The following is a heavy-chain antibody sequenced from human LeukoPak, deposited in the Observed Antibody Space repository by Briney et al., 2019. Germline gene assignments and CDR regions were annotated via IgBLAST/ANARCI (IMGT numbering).Heavy chain of an antibody. CDR2: IYYSGST. CDR1: GGSISSYY. D-gene: IGHD3-3*01. Sequence: PSETLSLTCTVSGGSISSYYWSWIRQPPGKGLEWIGYIYYSGSTNYNPSLKSRVTISVDTSKNQFSLKLSSVTAADTAVYYCARHFPNFGFPFDYWGQGTLVTVSS. CDR3: ARHFPNFGFPFDY. V-gene: IGHV4-59*01. J-gene: IGHJ4*02.